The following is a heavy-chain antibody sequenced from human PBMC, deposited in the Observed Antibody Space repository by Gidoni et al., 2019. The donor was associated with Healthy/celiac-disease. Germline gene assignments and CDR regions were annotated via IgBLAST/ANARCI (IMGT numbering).Heavy chain of an antibody. CDR1: GYSFTSYC. D-gene: IGHD3-3*01. V-gene: IGHV5-10-1*03. CDR2: IEPSDSYT. Sequence: EVQLVQSGAEVKKPGESLRISCRGSGYSFTSYCSSWVRQMPGQGLEWMGRIEPSDSYTNYSPSFQDHVTIAADKSISTAYLQWSSLKASDTAMDYCARGGNDFWSGYFEANFDYWGQGTLVTVSS. J-gene: IGHJ4*02. CDR3: ARGGNDFWSGYFEANFDY.